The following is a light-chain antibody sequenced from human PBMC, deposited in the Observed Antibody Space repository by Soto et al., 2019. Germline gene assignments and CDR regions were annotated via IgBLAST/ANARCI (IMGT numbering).Light chain of an antibody. CDR2: GNN. CDR3: QSYDSSLSGVV. Sequence: QSVLTQPPSVSRAPGQRVTISCTRSSSNIGAGYDVHWYQQLPGTAPKLLIYGNNNRPSGVPDRFSGSKSGTSASLAITGLQAEDEADYYCQSYDSSLSGVVFGGGTKLTVL. J-gene: IGLJ2*01. CDR1: SSNIGAGYD. V-gene: IGLV1-40*01.